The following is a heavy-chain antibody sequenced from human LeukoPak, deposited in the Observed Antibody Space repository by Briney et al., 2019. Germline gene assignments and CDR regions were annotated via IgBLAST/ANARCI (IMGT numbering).Heavy chain of an antibody. V-gene: IGHV3-64*01. CDR1: GFTFSSYR. Sequence: GGSLRLSCAASGFTFSSYRMHWVRQPPGKGLEYVSVITSNGDTTFYANSVKGRFTISRDNSKNTLYLQMGSLRAEDMAVYHCAREAYSGSYYDYWGRGTLVTVSS. CDR3: AREAYSGSYYDY. D-gene: IGHD1-26*01. J-gene: IGHJ4*02. CDR2: ITSNGDTT.